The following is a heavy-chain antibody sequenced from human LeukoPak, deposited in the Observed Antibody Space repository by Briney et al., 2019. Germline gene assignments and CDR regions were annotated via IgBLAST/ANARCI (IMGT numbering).Heavy chain of an antibody. CDR2: ISGSGGST. J-gene: IGHJ5*02. CDR3: AKDYYGSGSYYNPTVSRWFDP. CDR1: GFTFSSYA. Sequence: GGSLRLSCAASGFTFSSYAMSWVRQAPGKGLEWVSAISGSGGSTYYADSVKGRFTISRDNSKNTLYLQMNSLRAEDTAVYYCAKDYYGSGSYYNPTVSRWFDPWGQGTLVTVSS. D-gene: IGHD3-10*01. V-gene: IGHV3-23*01.